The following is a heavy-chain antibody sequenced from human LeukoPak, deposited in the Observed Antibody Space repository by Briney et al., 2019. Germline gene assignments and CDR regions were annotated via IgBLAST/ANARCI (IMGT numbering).Heavy chain of an antibody. J-gene: IGHJ6*04. CDR3: ARDRKEWLDCADV. Sequence: GGSLRLSCAASGFTFSTYNMNWVRQAPGKGLEWVSSITSSSSYIYYADSVKGRFTISRDNAKNSLYLQMNSLRAEDTAVYYCARDRKEWLDCADVWGKGTTVTVSS. CDR1: GFTFSTYN. D-gene: IGHD6-19*01. CDR2: ITSSSSYI. V-gene: IGHV3-21*01.